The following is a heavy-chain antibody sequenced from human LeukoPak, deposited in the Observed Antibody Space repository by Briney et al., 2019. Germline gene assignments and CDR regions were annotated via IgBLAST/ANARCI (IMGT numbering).Heavy chain of an antibody. Sequence: GGSLRLSCAASGFTFSGYCMHWVRQPPGRGLEWVAIIWHDGTDKYYADSVKGRFTVSRDNSRNTLYLQMSTLRVEDTAVYYCARDFSSGWVDYWGQGTLVTVSS. CDR2: IWHDGTDK. J-gene: IGHJ4*02. D-gene: IGHD6-19*01. CDR3: ARDFSSGWVDY. CDR1: GFTFSGYC. V-gene: IGHV3-33*01.